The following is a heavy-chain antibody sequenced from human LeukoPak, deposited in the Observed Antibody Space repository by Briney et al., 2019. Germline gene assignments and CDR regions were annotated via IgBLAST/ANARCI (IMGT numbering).Heavy chain of an antibody. D-gene: IGHD1-26*01. V-gene: IGHV3-21*01. J-gene: IGHJ4*02. CDR1: GFTFSSYS. CDR3: ARVLPVGAKGGYFDY. CDR2: ISSSSSYI. Sequence: GGSLRLSCAASGFTFSSYSMNWVRQAPGKGLEWGSSISSSSSYIYYADSVKGRFTISRNNAKNSLYLQMNSLRAEDTAVYYCARVLPVGAKGGYFDYWGQGTLVTVSS.